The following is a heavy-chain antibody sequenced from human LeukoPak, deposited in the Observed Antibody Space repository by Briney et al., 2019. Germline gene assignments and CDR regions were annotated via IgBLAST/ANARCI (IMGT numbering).Heavy chain of an antibody. D-gene: IGHD3-10*01. V-gene: IGHV3-30*18. CDR3: AKDLYRFGELDEPDYFDY. CDR2: ISYDGSNK. CDR1: GFTFSSYG. J-gene: IGHJ4*02. Sequence: GSLRLSCAASGFTFSSYGMHWVRQAPGKGLEWVAVISYDGSNKYYADSVKGRFTISRDNSKNTLYLQMNSLRAEDTAVYYCAKDLYRFGELDEPDYFDYWGQGTLVTVSS.